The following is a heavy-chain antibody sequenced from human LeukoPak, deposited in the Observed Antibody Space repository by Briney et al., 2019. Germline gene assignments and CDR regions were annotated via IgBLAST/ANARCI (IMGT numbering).Heavy chain of an antibody. CDR1: GGSFSGYY. CDR2: INHSGST. D-gene: IGHD3-3*01. J-gene: IGHJ5*02. V-gene: IGHV4-34*01. CDR3: ARGRKRPGSITIFGVPYNWFDP. Sequence: SETLSLTCAVYGGSFSGYYWSWIRQPPGKGLEWIGEINHSGSTNYNPSLKSRVTISVDTSKSQFSLELSSVTAADTAVYYCARGRKRPGSITIFGVPYNWFDPWGQGTLVTVSS.